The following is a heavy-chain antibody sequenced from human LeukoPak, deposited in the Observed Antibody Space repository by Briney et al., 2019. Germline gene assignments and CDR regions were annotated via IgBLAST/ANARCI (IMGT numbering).Heavy chain of an antibody. CDR2: INHSGST. V-gene: IGHV4-34*01. CDR1: GGSFSGYY. D-gene: IGHD3-10*01. Sequence: PSETLSLTCAVYGGSFSGYYWSWIRQPPGKGLEWIGEINHSGSTNYNPPLKSRVTISVDTSKNQSSLKLSSVTAADTAVYYCARVGVIGWFDPWGQGTLVTVSS. CDR3: ARVGVIGWFDP. J-gene: IGHJ5*02.